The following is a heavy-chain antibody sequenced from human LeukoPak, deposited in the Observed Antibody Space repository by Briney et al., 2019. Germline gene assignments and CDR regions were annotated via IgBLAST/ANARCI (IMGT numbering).Heavy chain of an antibody. Sequence: ASVKVSCKASGHTFTAYYIHWIRQAPGQGLEWMGWVNPNTGGTYYAQKFQDRVTMTRDASITTAYMELSGLTSDDTAVYYCGRDLVSRQEVDQPWGQGTLVTVSS. CDR3: GRDLVSRQEVDQP. D-gene: IGHD6-13*01. CDR2: VNPNTGGT. V-gene: IGHV1-2*02. CDR1: GHTFTAYY. J-gene: IGHJ5*02.